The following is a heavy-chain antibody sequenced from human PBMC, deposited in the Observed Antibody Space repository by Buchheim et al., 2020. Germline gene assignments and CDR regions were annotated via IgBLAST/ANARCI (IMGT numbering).Heavy chain of an antibody. J-gene: IGHJ2*01. CDR2: MSYAGRSK. Sequence: QVQVVESGGGVVQPGRSLRLSCVASGFTLSKYSMHWVRQAPGKGLEWVAVMSYAGRSKYADSVEGRFTISRDNAKNTLFVQMNSLRAEDTAVYYCTRQPGITVAGTFWFFDLWGRGTL. CDR1: GFTLSKYS. V-gene: IGHV3-30*04. D-gene: IGHD6-19*01. CDR3: TRQPGITVAGTFWFFDL.